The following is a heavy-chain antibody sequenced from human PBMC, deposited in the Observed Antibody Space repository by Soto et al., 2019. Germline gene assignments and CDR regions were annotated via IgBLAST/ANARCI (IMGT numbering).Heavy chain of an antibody. J-gene: IGHJ4*02. V-gene: IGHV3-23*01. Sequence: GGSLRLSCAASGFTFSSYAMSWVRQAPGKGLEWVSAISGSGGSTYYADSVKGRFTISRDNSKNTLYLQMNSLRAEDTAVYYCAAYNYYDSSGYYPSGGFDYWGQGTLVTVSS. CDR2: ISGSGGST. CDR3: AAYNYYDSSGYYPSGGFDY. CDR1: GFTFSSYA. D-gene: IGHD3-22*01.